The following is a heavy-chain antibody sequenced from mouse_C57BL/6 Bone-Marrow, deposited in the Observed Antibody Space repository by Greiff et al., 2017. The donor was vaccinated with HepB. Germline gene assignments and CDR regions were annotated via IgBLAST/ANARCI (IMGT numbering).Heavy chain of an antibody. CDR1: GYTFTSYW. Sequence: QVQLQQPGAELVKPGASVKLSCKASGYTFTSYWMHWVKQRPGQGLEWIGMIHPNSGSTNYNEKFKSKATLTVDKSSSTAYMQLSRLTSEDSAVYYCARDAYYSNPAWFAYWGQGTLVTVSA. CDR2: IHPNSGST. CDR3: ARDAYYSNPAWFAY. D-gene: IGHD2-5*01. V-gene: IGHV1-64*01. J-gene: IGHJ3*01.